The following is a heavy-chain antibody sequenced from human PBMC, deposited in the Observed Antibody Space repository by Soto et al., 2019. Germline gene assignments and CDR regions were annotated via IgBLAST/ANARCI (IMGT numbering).Heavy chain of an antibody. Sequence: LVKVSCKAFGYTFTRYGISWVRQAPGQGLEWMGWISAYNGNTNYAQKLQGRVTMTTDTSTSTAYMELRSLRSDDTAVYYCARDLPRYYDSSGPYYFDYWGQGTLVTVSS. D-gene: IGHD3-22*01. CDR2: ISAYNGNT. V-gene: IGHV1-18*01. CDR1: GYTFTRYG. CDR3: ARDLPRYYDSSGPYYFDY. J-gene: IGHJ4*02.